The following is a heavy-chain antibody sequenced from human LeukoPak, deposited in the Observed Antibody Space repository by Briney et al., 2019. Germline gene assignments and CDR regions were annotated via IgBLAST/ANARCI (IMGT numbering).Heavy chain of an antibody. CDR3: ARAGHLLPPPAAFDI. J-gene: IGHJ3*02. D-gene: IGHD2-15*01. Sequence: ASVKVSCKASGYTFTSYDINWVRQATGQGLEWMGWMNPNSGNTGYAQKFQGRVTITRNTSISTAYMELSSLRSEDKAVYYCARAGHLLPPPAAFDIWGQGTMVTVSS. V-gene: IGHV1-8*03. CDR2: MNPNSGNT. CDR1: GYTFTSYD.